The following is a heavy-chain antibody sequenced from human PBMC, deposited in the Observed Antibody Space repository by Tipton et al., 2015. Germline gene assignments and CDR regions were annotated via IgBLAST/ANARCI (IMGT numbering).Heavy chain of an antibody. D-gene: IGHD3-22*01. CDR2: ISPHSGDT. CDR1: GYTFTGYY. Sequence: QSGAEVKKPGASVKVACKASGYTFTGYYINWVRQAPGQGLEWMGWISPHSGDTNYGQKFQGRVTMTRDTSMSTAYMELSRLRSDDTAVYYCARNYYHTSGLEYWGQGTLVTVSS. J-gene: IGHJ4*02. CDR3: ARNYYHTSGLEY. V-gene: IGHV1-2*02.